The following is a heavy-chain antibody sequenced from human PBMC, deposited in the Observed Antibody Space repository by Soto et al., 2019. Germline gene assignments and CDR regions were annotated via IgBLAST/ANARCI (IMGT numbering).Heavy chain of an antibody. J-gene: IGHJ4*02. CDR2: IKQDVSGN. Sequence: WEAPRLSCAASGCTFSSYWLNWVRQGQAKGLERVAIIKQDVSGNKYVNSFKGRFTIICNNAKNSLYLQIYSSIAEEAAVYYCARDNWNDVRPIDYWGQGTQVTVSS. V-gene: IGHV3-7*01. CDR3: ARDNWNDVRPIDY. D-gene: IGHD1-20*01. CDR1: GCTFSSYW.